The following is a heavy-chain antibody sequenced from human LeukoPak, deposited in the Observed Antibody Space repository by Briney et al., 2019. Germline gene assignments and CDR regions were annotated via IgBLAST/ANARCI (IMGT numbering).Heavy chain of an antibody. V-gene: IGHV3-49*04. CDR3: TRDRGEMATYDY. D-gene: IGHD5-24*01. CDR1: GFTFGDYA. CDR2: IRSKAYGGTT. Sequence: GGSLRLSCAASGFTFGDYAMSWVRQAPGKGLEWVGFIRSKAYGGTTEYAASVKGRFTISRDDSKSIAYLQMNSLKTEDTAVYYCTRDRGEMATYDYWGQGTLVTVSS. J-gene: IGHJ4*02.